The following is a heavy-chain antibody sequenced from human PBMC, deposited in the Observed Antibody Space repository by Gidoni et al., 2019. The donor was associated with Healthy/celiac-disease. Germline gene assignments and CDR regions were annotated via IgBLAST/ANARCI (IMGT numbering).Heavy chain of an antibody. J-gene: IGHJ6*02. CDR2: IIPILGIA. CDR1: GGTFSSYT. CDR3: ASVRRPQHPPVERDYYYYYGMDV. D-gene: IGHD3-10*02. Sequence: QVQLVQSGAEVKKPGSSVKVSCKASGGTFSSYTIRWVRQAPGQGLEWMGRIIPILGIASYAQKFQGRVTITADKSTSTAYMELSSLRSEDTAVYYCASVRRPQHPPVERDYYYYYGMDVWGQGTTVTVSS. V-gene: IGHV1-69*02.